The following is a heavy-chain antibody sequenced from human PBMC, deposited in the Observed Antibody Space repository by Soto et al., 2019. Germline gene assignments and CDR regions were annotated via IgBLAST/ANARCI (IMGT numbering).Heavy chain of an antibody. V-gene: IGHV4-34*01. CDR1: GGSFSGYF. J-gene: IGHJ4*02. D-gene: IGHD1-26*01. Sequence: SETLSLTCAVYGGSFSGYFWNWIRQPPGKGLEWIGEINHSGSINYNPSLKTRVTISVDTSKNQFSLKLSSVTAADTGVYFCARAPDSGSYQNFDYWGQGVRVT. CDR2: INHSGSI. CDR3: ARAPDSGSYQNFDY.